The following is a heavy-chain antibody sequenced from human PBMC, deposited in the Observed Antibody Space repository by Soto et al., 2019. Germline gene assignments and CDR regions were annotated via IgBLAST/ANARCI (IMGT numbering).Heavy chain of an antibody. Sequence: EVQLVESGGGLVQPGGSLRLSCAASGFTFSSYSMNWVRQAPGKGLEWASYISSSSSTIYYADSVKGRFTISRDNAKNSLYLQMNSLRDEDTAVYYCAREPYYYDSSGYLDYWGQGTLVTVSS. D-gene: IGHD3-22*01. V-gene: IGHV3-48*02. CDR3: AREPYYYDSSGYLDY. J-gene: IGHJ4*02. CDR2: ISSSSSTI. CDR1: GFTFSSYS.